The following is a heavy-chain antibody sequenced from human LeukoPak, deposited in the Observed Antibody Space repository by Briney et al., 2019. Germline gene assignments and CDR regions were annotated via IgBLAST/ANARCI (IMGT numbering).Heavy chain of an antibody. V-gene: IGHV4-4*07. D-gene: IGHD5-24*01. J-gene: IGHJ4*02. CDR3: ARDQGKGGYNNAMYYFDY. Sequence: SETLSLTCTVSGGSISSYYWSWIRQPAGKGLEWIGRIYTSGGTNYNPSLKSRVTMSVDTSKNQFSLKLSSVTAADTAVYYCARDQGKGGYNNAMYYFDYWGQGTLVTVSS. CDR2: IYTSGGT. CDR1: GGSISSYY.